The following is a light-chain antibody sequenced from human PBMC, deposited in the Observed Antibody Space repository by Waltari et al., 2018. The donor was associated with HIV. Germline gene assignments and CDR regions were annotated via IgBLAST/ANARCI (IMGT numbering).Light chain of an antibody. V-gene: IGKV3-15*01. Sequence: DIVMTQSPSTLSVSPEERATLACRASQSISNNLARYQQKHGQAPRLLMYYASTRATGVPATLSGSGSGTEFTLTISSLQSEDFAVYYCQQYINWPPYTFGQGTKLEIK. CDR2: YAS. CDR3: QQYINWPPYT. CDR1: QSISNN. J-gene: IGKJ2*01.